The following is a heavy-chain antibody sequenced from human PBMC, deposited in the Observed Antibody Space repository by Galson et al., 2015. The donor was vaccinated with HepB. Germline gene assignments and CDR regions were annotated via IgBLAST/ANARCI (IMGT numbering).Heavy chain of an antibody. CDR1: GGTFSSYA. CDR3: ARGQYCSSTSCYYYYYYYMDV. J-gene: IGHJ6*03. Sequence: SVKVSCKASGGTFSSYAISWVRQAPGQGLEWMGWMNPNSGNTGYAQKFQGRVTMTRNTSISTAYMELSSLRSEDTAVYYCARGQYCSSTSCYYYYYYYMDVWGKGTTVTVSS. CDR2: MNPNSGNT. V-gene: IGHV1-8*02. D-gene: IGHD2-2*01.